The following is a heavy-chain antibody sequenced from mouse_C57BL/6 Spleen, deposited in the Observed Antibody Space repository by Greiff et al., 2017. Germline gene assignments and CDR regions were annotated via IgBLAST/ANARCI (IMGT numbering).Heavy chain of an antibody. J-gene: IGHJ2*01. CDR1: GYTFTSYW. V-gene: IGHV1-53*01. Sequence: VQLQQPGTELVKPGASVKLSCKASGYTFTSYWMHWVKQRPGQGLEWIGNINPSNGGTNYNEKFKSKATLTVDKSSSTAYMQLSSLTSEDSAVYYCARVTTVVATPYYFDYWGQGTTLTVSS. CDR3: ARVTTVVATPYYFDY. D-gene: IGHD1-1*01. CDR2: INPSNGGT.